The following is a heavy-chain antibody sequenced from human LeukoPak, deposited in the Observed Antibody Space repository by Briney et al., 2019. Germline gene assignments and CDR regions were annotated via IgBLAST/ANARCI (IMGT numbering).Heavy chain of an antibody. CDR3: ARVKLGNYYYYYYMDV. J-gene: IGHJ6*03. V-gene: IGHV3-30*04. CDR1: GFTFSSYA. CDR2: ISYDGSNK. Sequence: GGSLRLSCAASGFTFSSYAMHWVRQAPGKGLEWVAVISYDGSNKYYADSVKGRFTISRDNSKNTLYLQMNSLRAEDTAVYYCARVKLGNYYYYYYMDVWGKGTTVTVSS. D-gene: IGHD3-16*01.